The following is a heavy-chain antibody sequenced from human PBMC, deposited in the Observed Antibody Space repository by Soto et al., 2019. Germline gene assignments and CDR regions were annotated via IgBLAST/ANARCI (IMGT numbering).Heavy chain of an antibody. D-gene: IGHD2-15*01. Sequence: SETLSLTCTVSGGSISSSSYYWGWIRQPPGKGLEWIGSIYYSGSTYYNPSLKSRVTISVDTSKNQFSLKLSSVTAADTAVYYCARACSGGSCYDLTNGFDPWGQGTLVTVSS. CDR2: IYYSGST. V-gene: IGHV4-39*01. J-gene: IGHJ5*02. CDR3: ARACSGGSCYDLTNGFDP. CDR1: GGSISSSSYY.